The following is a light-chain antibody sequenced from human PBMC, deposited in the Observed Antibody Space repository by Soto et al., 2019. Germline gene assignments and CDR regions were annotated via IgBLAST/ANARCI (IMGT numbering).Light chain of an antibody. V-gene: IGKV1-39*01. CDR3: QQSYSTPPT. J-gene: IGKJ1*01. CDR1: QSISTY. Sequence: DIQMTQSPSSLSASVGDRVTITCRASQSISTYLNWYQQTPGKAPKLLIYAASSLQSGVPSRFSGSGSGTDFTLTISSLHPEYSATYYCQQSYSTPPTFGQGTKVEI. CDR2: AAS.